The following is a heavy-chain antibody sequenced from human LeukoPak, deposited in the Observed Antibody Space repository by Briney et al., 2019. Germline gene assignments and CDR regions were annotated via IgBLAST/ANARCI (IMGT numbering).Heavy chain of an antibody. CDR2: ISYDGSNK. CDR1: GFTFSSYA. Sequence: GRSLRLSCAASGFTFSSYAMHWVRQAPGKGLEWVAVISYDGSNKYYADSVKGRFTISRDNSKNTLYLQMNSLRAEDTAVYYCARESSSVFGVVIMRPGAFDIWGQGTMVTVSS. CDR3: ARESSSVFGVVIMRPGAFDI. V-gene: IGHV3-30*04. D-gene: IGHD3-3*01. J-gene: IGHJ3*02.